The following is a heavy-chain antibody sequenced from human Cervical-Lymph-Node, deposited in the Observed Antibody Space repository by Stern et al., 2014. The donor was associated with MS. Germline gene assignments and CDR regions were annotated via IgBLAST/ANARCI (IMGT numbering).Heavy chain of an antibody. CDR1: GYSFTSYW. V-gene: IGHV5-51*01. D-gene: IGHD6-19*01. J-gene: IGHJ4*02. CDR2: IHPGNSAI. CDR3: ASAFKGSGWIFDY. Sequence: EVQLVQSGAEVKKPGESLKISCKGSGYSFTSYWIGWVRQMPGKGLEWMGIIHPGNSAIRLSPSFQRPVTISVDQAINTAYLQWSSLKASDTAMYYCASAFKGSGWIFDYWGQGTLVTVSS.